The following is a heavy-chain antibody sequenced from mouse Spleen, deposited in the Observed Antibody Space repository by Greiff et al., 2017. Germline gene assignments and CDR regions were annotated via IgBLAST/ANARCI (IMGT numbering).Heavy chain of an antibody. CDR2: IDPEDGDT. V-gene: IGHV14-1*01. CDR1: GFNIKDYY. CDR3: TTHYYVSTVYAMDY. D-gene: IGHD1-1*01. Sequence: VQLQQSGAELVRPGASVKLSCTASGFNIKDYYMHWVKQRPEQGLEWIGRIDPEDGDTEYAPKFQGKATMTADTSSNTAYLQLSSLTSEDTAVYYCTTHYYVSTVYAMDYWGQGTSVTVSS. J-gene: IGHJ4*01.